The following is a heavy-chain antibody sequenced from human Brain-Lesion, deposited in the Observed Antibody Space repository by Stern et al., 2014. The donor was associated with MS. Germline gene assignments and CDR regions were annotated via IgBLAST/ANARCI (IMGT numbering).Heavy chain of an antibody. V-gene: IGHV3-7*01. CDR1: GFTFSRYW. D-gene: IGHD2-2*01. CDR2: IKEDGIEQ. Sequence: EVHLVESGGVLVQPGGSLKLSCAASGFTFSRYWMTWVRQAPGKGLEWGANIKEDGIEQYYVDSVKGRFTMSRDNAKNSLYLQMNSLRAEDTAVYYCARRVLVAMGGYPKTLAVWGRGTTVTVSS. CDR3: ARRVLVAMGGYPKTLAV. J-gene: IGHJ6*02.